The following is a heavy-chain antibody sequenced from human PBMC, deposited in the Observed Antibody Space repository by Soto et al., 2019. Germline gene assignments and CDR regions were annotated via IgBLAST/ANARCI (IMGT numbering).Heavy chain of an antibody. Sequence: ASVKVSCKASGYTFTSYAMHWGRQAPGQRLEWMGWINAGNGNTKYSQKFQGRVTITADESASTAYLELSSLRSEDTAVYYCARDEDRAQLGGNYYYIMDVWGQGTTVTVSS. CDR2: INAGNGNT. CDR3: ARDEDRAQLGGNYYYIMDV. D-gene: IGHD3-10*01. CDR1: GYTFTSYA. J-gene: IGHJ6*02. V-gene: IGHV1-3*01.